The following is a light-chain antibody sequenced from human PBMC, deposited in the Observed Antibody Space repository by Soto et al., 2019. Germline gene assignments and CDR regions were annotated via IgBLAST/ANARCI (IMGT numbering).Light chain of an antibody. CDR1: QSVSSY. Sequence: EIVLTQSPATLCLSPGERATLSCRASQSVSSYLAWYQQKPGQAPRLLIYDASNRATGITARFSGSGSGTDFTLTISSLEPEDFAVYYCQQRSNWLITFGQGTRLEIK. J-gene: IGKJ5*01. V-gene: IGKV3-11*01. CDR3: QQRSNWLIT. CDR2: DAS.